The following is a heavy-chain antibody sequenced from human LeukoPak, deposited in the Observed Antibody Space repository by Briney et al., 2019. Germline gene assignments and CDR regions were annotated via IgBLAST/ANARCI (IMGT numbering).Heavy chain of an antibody. Sequence: SETLSLTCTVSGGSISSSDYYWGWIRQPPGKGLEWIGSIYYRGSTNYNPSLKSRVTMSVDTSKNQFSLKLSSVTAADTALYYCARHHYASGTHTPYYFDYWGQGTLVTVSS. J-gene: IGHJ4*02. CDR1: GGSISSSDYY. CDR2: IYYRGST. CDR3: ARHHYASGTHTPYYFDY. V-gene: IGHV4-39*07. D-gene: IGHD3-10*01.